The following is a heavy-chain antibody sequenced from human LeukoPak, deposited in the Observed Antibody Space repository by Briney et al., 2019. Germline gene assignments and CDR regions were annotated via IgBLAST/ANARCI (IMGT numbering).Heavy chain of an antibody. D-gene: IGHD6-13*01. V-gene: IGHV4-59*08. CDR2: IYYSGST. CDR3: ARRKGYSSSWNDAFDL. J-gene: IGHJ3*01. Sequence: SETLSLTCTVSGGSISSYYWSWIRQPPGKGLEWIGYIYYSGSTNYNPSLKSRVTISVDTSKNQFSLKLSSVTAADTAVYYCARRKGYSSSWNDAFDLWGQGTMVTVSS. CDR1: GGSISSYY.